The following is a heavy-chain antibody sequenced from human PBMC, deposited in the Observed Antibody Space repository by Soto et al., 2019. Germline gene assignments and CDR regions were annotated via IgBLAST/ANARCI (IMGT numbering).Heavy chain of an antibody. V-gene: IGHV1-69*13. D-gene: IGHD5-12*01. Sequence: GAAVKDSCKASGGTFSSYAISWVGQARGQGLEGMGGIIPIFGTANYAQKFQGRVTITADESTSTAYMELSSLRSEDTAVYYCARDIWRDIVATPGRVKILPGYFDYWGQGTLVTVSS. CDR2: IIPIFGTA. CDR1: GGTFSSYA. J-gene: IGHJ4*02. CDR3: ARDIWRDIVATPGRVKILPGYFDY.